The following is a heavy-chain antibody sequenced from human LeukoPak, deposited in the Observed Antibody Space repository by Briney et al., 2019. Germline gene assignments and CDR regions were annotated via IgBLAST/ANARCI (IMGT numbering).Heavy chain of an antibody. D-gene: IGHD2-2*01. CDR2: IYPDDSDT. Sequence: GESLKISCKGSGYIFSSYWIGWVRQMPGKGLEWMGIIYPDDSDTRYSPSFQGQVTISADKSISTAYLQWSSLKASDTAMYFCARFGLTSSLDYWGQGTLVTVSS. J-gene: IGHJ4*02. CDR3: ARFGLTSSLDY. V-gene: IGHV5-51*01. CDR1: GYIFSSYW.